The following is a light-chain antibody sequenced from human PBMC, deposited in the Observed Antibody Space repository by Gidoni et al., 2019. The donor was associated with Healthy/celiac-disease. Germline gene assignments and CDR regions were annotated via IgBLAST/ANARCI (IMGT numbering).Light chain of an antibody. Sequence: DIQMPQSPSSLSASVGDRVTITCQASQDISNYLNWYQQKPGKAPKLLIYDASNLETGVPSRFSGSGSGTDFTFTISSLQPEYIATYYCQQYDNLPITFGQGTRLEIK. J-gene: IGKJ5*01. CDR1: QDISNY. CDR3: QQYDNLPIT. CDR2: DAS. V-gene: IGKV1-33*01.